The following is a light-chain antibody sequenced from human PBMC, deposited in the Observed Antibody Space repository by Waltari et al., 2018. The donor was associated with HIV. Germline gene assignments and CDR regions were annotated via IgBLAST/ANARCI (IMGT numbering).Light chain of an antibody. Sequence: QSVLTQPPSVSGAPGQRVTISCTGSSSNIGASNDVHWYQQLPGTAPKLLIYRNTNRPSGVPDRFSGSKSGTSASLAITGLRAGDEADYFCQSFDNGLSGVFGGGTKLTVL. V-gene: IGLV1-40*01. CDR3: QSFDNGLSGV. CDR2: RNT. CDR1: SSNIGASND. J-gene: IGLJ2*01.